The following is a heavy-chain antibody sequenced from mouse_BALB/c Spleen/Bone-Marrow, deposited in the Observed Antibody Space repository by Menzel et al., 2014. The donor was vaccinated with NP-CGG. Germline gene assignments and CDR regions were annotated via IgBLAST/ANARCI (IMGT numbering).Heavy chain of an antibody. CDR1: GYSITSDYA. CDR3: ASPLLFAY. CDR2: ISYSGST. Sequence: EVQLQQSGPGLVKPPQSLSLTCTVTGYSITSDYAWNWIRQFPGNKLEWMGYISYSGSTSYNPSLKSRISITRDTSKNQFFLQLNSVTTEDTATYYCASPLLFAYWGQGTLATVSA. D-gene: IGHD2-3*01. V-gene: IGHV3-2*02. J-gene: IGHJ3*01.